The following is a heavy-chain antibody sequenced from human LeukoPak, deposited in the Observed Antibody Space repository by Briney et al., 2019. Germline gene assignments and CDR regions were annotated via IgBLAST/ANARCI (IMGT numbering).Heavy chain of an antibody. Sequence: SETLSLTCTVSGGSISSDTYYWSWIRQPAGKGLEWIGRIYSSGSTNYNPSLKSRVSISVDTSKNQFSLKLNSVTAADTAVYYCARSFIPDYDFWSGLYYWGQGTLVTVSS. V-gene: IGHV4-61*02. CDR1: GGSISSDTYY. D-gene: IGHD3-3*01. CDR3: ARSFIPDYDFWSGLYY. J-gene: IGHJ4*02. CDR2: IYSSGST.